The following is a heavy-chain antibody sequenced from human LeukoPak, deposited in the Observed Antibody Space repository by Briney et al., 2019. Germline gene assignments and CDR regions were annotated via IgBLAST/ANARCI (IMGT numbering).Heavy chain of an antibody. CDR1: GFMFGSFS. V-gene: IGHV3-21*01. D-gene: IGHD3-22*01. CDR2: ISSSGSVT. J-gene: IGHJ4*02. Sequence: GGSLRLSCAASGFMFGSFSMNWVRQAPGRGLEWVSSISSSGSVTYYADSVKGRFTVSKDNARNSLHLQMNNLAVEDTATYFCARGQPDSGGHYYSWYFDYWGQGTPVTVSS. CDR3: ARGQPDSGGHYYSWYFDY.